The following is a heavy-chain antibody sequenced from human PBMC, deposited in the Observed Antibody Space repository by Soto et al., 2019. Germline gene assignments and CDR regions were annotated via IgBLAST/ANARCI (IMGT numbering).Heavy chain of an antibody. J-gene: IGHJ3*02. CDR3: AKQDDRGALEI. Sequence: GESLKISCDISGKAFTIFWVVLVRQMPGRGLEWMGNIYPGDSDTRYTPPFQGQVTISADKSTNTAYLQWHSLQASDTALYYCAKQDDRGALEIWGQGTKVTVSS. V-gene: IGHV5-51*01. D-gene: IGHD3-22*01. CDR1: GKAFTIFW. CDR2: IYPGDSDT.